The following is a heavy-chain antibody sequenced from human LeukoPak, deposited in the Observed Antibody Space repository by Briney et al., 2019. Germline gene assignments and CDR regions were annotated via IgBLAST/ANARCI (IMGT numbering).Heavy chain of an antibody. J-gene: IGHJ3*02. D-gene: IGHD2-15*01. CDR1: GFTFSSYA. V-gene: IGHV3-30*04. Sequence: GRSLRLSCAASGFTFSSYAMHWVRQAPGEGLEWVAVITYDGSNTYYADSVKGRFTISRDNSKNTLYLQLNSLRAEDTAVYYCARAEVVVVVAALFAAFDIWGQGTMVTVSS. CDR2: ITYDGSNT. CDR3: ARAEVVVVVAALFAAFDI.